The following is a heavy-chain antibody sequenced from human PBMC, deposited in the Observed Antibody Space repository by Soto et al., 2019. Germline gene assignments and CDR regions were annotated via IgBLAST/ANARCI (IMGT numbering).Heavy chain of an antibody. CDR2: ISGSGGST. J-gene: IGHJ4*02. V-gene: IGHV3-23*01. Sequence: PGGSLRLSCAASGFTFSSYAMSWVRQAPGKGLEWVSAISGSGGSTYYADSVKGRFTISRDNSKNTLYLQMNSLRAEDTAVYYCAKALAYYDILTGYYNWGQGTLVTVSS. D-gene: IGHD3-9*01. CDR1: GFTFSSYA. CDR3: AKALAYYDILTGYYN.